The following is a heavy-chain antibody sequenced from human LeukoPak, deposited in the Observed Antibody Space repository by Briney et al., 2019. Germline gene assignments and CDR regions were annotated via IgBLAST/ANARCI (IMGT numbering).Heavy chain of an antibody. V-gene: IGHV4-59*01. Sequence: SETLSLTCTVSGGSISSYYWSWIRRPPGKGLEWIGYIYYSGSTNYNPSLKSRVTISVDTSKNQFSLKLSSVTAADTAVYYCARGGGDYEFDYWGQGTLVTVSS. D-gene: IGHD4-17*01. CDR3: ARGGGDYEFDY. CDR1: GGSISSYY. J-gene: IGHJ4*02. CDR2: IYYSGST.